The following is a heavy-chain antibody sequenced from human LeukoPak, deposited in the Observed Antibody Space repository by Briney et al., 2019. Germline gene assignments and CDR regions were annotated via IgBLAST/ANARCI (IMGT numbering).Heavy chain of an antibody. CDR2: IDHTGGT. CDR1: DDSISIYY. Sequence: PSETLSLTCSVSDDSISIYYWSWIRQPPGKGLEWIGYIDHTGGTNYNPSLNSRVTISRDTSKNHFSLELSSVTAADTAVYFCARGRVSSSSWHSTYYYYFYMDVWGKGTTVTVSS. V-gene: IGHV4-59*01. CDR3: ARGRVSSSSWHSTYYYYFYMDV. J-gene: IGHJ6*03. D-gene: IGHD6-13*01.